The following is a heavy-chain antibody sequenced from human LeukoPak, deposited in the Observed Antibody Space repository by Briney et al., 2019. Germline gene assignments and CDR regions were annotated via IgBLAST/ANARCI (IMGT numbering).Heavy chain of an antibody. CDR3: ARGGSGYYYGFDY. D-gene: IGHD3-22*01. CDR1: GFTFGNYW. CDR2: INSDGSST. V-gene: IGHV3-74*01. J-gene: IGHJ4*02. Sequence: GGSLRLSCPASGFTFGNYWMHWVRQAPGKGLVWVSRINSDGSSTNYADSVKGRFTISRDNSKNTLYLQMNSLRAEDTAVYYCARGGSGYYYGFDYWGQGTLVTVSS.